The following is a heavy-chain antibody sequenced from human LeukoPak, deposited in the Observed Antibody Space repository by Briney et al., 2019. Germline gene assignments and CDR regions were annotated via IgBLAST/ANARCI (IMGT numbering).Heavy chain of an antibody. V-gene: IGHV3-30*02. J-gene: IGHJ4*02. Sequence: PGGSPRLSCAASGFIFSSYGMHWVRQAPGKGLEWVAFIRYDGSDKDYVDSVKGRFTISRDNSKNTLYLQMNSLRAEDTAVYYCAKDRDKGNYYFDYWGQGTLVTVSS. CDR2: IRYDGSDK. CDR3: AKDRDKGNYYFDY. CDR1: GFIFSSYG. D-gene: IGHD1-7*01.